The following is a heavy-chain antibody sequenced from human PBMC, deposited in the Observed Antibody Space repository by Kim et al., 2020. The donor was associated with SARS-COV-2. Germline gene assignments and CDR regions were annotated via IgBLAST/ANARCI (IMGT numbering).Heavy chain of an antibody. D-gene: IGHD6-6*01. Sequence: GGSLRLSCAASGFTFSSYAMSWVRQAPGKGLEWVSAISGSGGSTYYADSVKGRFTISRDNSKNTLYLQMNSLRAEDTAVYYCAKRGGQLTPFYYYGMDVWGQGTTVTVSS. CDR3: AKRGGQLTPFYYYGMDV. CDR1: GFTFSSYA. J-gene: IGHJ6*02. CDR2: ISGSGGST. V-gene: IGHV3-23*01.